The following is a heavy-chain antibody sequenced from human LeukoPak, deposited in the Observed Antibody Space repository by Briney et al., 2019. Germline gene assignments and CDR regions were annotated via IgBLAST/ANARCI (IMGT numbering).Heavy chain of an antibody. D-gene: IGHD7-27*01. CDR2: MNPNSGNT. CDR3: ARGRELGKRLIWFDP. V-gene: IGHV1-8*01. Sequence: ASVTVSCKASGYTFTSYDINWVRQAPGQGLEWMGWMNPNSGNTGYAQKFQGRVTMTRNTSISTAYMELSSLRSEDTAVYYCARGRELGKRLIWFDPWGQGTLVTVSS. CDR1: GYTFTSYD. J-gene: IGHJ5*02.